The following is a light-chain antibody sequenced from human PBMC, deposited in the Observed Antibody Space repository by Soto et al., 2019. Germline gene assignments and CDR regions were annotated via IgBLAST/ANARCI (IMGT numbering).Light chain of an antibody. V-gene: IGKV1-39*01. CDR2: ADS. CDR3: QQSYSTPIT. Sequence: DIQMTQSPHSLSASVGDRVIITCRASQTIRTYLNWYQSRPGKAPELLISADSSFQSGVPSRFSGRDSGTNFTLTISGLQPEDFATYFCQQSYSTPITFGQGTRLEIK. CDR1: QTIRTY. J-gene: IGKJ5*01.